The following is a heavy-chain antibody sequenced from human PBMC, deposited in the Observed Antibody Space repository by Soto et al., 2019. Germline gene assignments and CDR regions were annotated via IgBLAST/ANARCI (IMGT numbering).Heavy chain of an antibody. CDR1: GFTFSSYA. V-gene: IGHV3-30-3*01. CDR2: ISYDGSNK. Sequence: SLRLSCAASGFTFSSYAMHWVRQAPGKGLEWVAVISYDGSNKYYADSVKGRFTISRDNSKNTLYLQMNSLRAEDTAVYYCARDEGVTMIVVVSWGQGTLVTVSS. D-gene: IGHD3-22*01. J-gene: IGHJ4*02. CDR3: ARDEGVTMIVVVS.